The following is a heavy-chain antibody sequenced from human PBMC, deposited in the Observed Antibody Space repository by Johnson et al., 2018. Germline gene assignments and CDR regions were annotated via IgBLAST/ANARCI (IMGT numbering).Heavy chain of an antibody. D-gene: IGHD6-13*01. J-gene: IGHJ3*02. CDR1: GFTFSDYY. Sequence: QVQLVQSGGGLVKXGGSXRLXCAASGFTFSDYYMIWIRQAPGKGLAWVSYISSSGSTIYYADYVKGRFNISKDNAKKSLYRQMNSLRAEDTAVYYCAKDLVNSSSWYLDAFDIWGQGTMVTVSS. CDR2: ISSSGSTI. V-gene: IGHV3-11*01. CDR3: AKDLVNSSSWYLDAFDI.